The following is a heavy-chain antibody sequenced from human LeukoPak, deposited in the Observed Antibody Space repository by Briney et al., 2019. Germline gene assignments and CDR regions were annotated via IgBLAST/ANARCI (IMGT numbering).Heavy chain of an antibody. J-gene: IGHJ6*02. CDR1: GGSINSYY. V-gene: IGHV4-59*01. CDR3: ARRGWDYYGMDV. CDR2: IYYSGST. D-gene: IGHD6-19*01. Sequence: SETLSLTCTVSGGSINSYYWNWIRQPPGKGLEWIGYIYYSGSTDYNPSLKSRVTILVDTSKNQFSLKLSSVTAADTAMYYCARRGWDYYGMDVWGQGTTVTVSS.